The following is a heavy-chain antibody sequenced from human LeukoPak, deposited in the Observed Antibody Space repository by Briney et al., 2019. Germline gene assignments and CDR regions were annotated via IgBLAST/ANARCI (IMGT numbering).Heavy chain of an antibody. CDR3: ARGRRTHTAMADY. CDR1: GGSFSGYY. J-gene: IGHJ4*02. Sequence: SETLSLTCAVYGGSFSGYYWSWIRQPPGKGLEWIGEINHSGSTNYNPSLKSRVTISVDTSKNQFSLKLSSVTAADTAVYHRARGRRTHTAMADYWGQGTLVTVSS. CDR2: INHSGST. D-gene: IGHD5-18*01. V-gene: IGHV4-34*01.